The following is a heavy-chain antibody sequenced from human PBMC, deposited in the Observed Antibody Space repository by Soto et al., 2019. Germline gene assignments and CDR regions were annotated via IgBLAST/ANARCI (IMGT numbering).Heavy chain of an antibody. CDR1: GGSIASSNW. Sequence: LSLTYVVSGGSIASSNWWSAVRQPPGKGLEWIGGIYHSGSTNYNPSLKSRVTISVDKSKNQFSLKLSSVTAADTAVYYCARDRGWFGELSPPGMDVWG. CDR3: ARDRGWFGELSPPGMDV. V-gene: IGHV4-4*02. J-gene: IGHJ6*02. CDR2: IYHSGST. D-gene: IGHD3-10*01.